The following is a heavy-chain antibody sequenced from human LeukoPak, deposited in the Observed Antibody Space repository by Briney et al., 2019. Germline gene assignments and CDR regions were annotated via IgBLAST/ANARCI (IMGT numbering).Heavy chain of an antibody. D-gene: IGHD1-26*01. CDR3: AKERDSIVGATPLDY. CDR2: ISGSGGST. CDR1: GFTFSSYA. V-gene: IGHV3-23*01. Sequence: GGSLRLSCAASGFTFSSYATSWVRQAPGKGLEWVSAISGSGGSTYYADSVKGRFTISRDNSKNTLYLQMNSLRAEDTAVYYCAKERDSIVGATPLDYWGQGTLVTVSS. J-gene: IGHJ4*02.